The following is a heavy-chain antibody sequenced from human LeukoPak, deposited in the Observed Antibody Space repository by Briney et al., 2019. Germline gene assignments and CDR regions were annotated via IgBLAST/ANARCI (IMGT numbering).Heavy chain of an antibody. CDR1: GYTLTELS. CDR2: FGPEDGET. V-gene: IGHV1-24*01. CDR3: ASKTTVVTGVDY. Sequence: ASVKVSCKVSGYTLTELSMHWVRQAPGKGLEWMGGFGPEDGETINAQKFQGRVTMTEDTSTDTAYMELSSLRSEDTAVYYCASKTTVVTGVDYWGQGTLVTVSS. J-gene: IGHJ4*02. D-gene: IGHD4-23*01.